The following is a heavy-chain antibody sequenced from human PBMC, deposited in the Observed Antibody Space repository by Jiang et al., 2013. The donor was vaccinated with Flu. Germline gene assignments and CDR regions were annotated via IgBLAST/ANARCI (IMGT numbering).Heavy chain of an antibody. Sequence: GLVKPSETLSLTCIVSGGSISSGGYYWGWIRQAPGKGLEWIGTLYYSGTTFYNPSLQSRVTISVDISKSQFSLKLSSVTAADTAVYRCVRQHYDFWGPDYWGLGTLV. D-gene: IGHD3-3*01. J-gene: IGHJ4*02. CDR2: LYYSGTT. CDR1: GGSISSGGYY. V-gene: IGHV4-39*01. CDR3: VRQHYDFWGPDY.